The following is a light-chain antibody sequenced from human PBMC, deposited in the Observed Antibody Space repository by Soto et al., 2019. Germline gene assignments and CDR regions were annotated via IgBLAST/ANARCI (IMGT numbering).Light chain of an antibody. V-gene: IGKV3-11*01. CDR1: QNISKY. Sequence: IVLIQSPATLPVSPGERATPSCGASQNISKYLIWYQQKPGQAPRLLIYDVSNRATDIPARFSVSVSGTDFTLTISRLQKEDRAVYYCQQRSNWPRTFGQGTKVDIK. CDR2: DVS. J-gene: IGKJ1*01. CDR3: QQRSNWPRT.